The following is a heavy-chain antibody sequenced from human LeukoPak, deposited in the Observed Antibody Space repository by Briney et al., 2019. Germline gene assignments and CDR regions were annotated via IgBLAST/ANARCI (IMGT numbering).Heavy chain of an antibody. J-gene: IGHJ4*02. V-gene: IGHV3-21*04. Sequence: GGSLRLSCAASGFTFRSYNMNWVRQAPGKRPEWVSSISSSSSYIYYADSVKGRFTISRDISKNTVYLQMNSLRAEDTAVYYCAKAPSFMPYDSSGYFDYWGQGTLVTVSS. CDR3: AKAPSFMPYDSSGYFDY. D-gene: IGHD3-22*01. CDR1: GFTFRSYN. CDR2: ISSSSSYI.